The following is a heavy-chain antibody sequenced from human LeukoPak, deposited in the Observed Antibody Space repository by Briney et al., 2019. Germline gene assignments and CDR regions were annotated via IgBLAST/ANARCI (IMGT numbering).Heavy chain of an antibody. CDR2: ITPKSGDT. D-gene: IGHD3-3*02. CDR1: GYTFSDFY. V-gene: IGHV1-2*02. CDR3: ARVRLADERAWAY. Sequence: ASVKVSCKASGYTFSDFYIHWVRQAPGQGLDYMGWITPKSGDTYSPQRFQGRVTMTRDASISTAYMELSSLRSDDTAVYFCARVRLADERAWAYWGQGTLVTVSS. J-gene: IGHJ4*02.